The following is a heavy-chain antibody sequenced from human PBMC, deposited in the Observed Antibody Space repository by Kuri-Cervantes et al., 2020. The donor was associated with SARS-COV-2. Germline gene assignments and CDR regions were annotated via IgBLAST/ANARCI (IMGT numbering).Heavy chain of an antibody. J-gene: IGHJ6*02. CDR1: GFTFRRYE. CDR2: ISSSSSYI. D-gene: IGHD3-22*01. V-gene: IGHV3-21*01. CDR3: AREKYYYDSSGLGGGEDYYYGMDV. Sequence: GEYLKISCEDSGFTFRRYEMNWVRQAPGKGLEWVSSISSSSSYIYYADSVKGRFTISRDNAKNSLYLQMNSLRAEDTAVYYCAREKYYYDSSGLGGGEDYYYGMDVWGQGTTVTVSS.